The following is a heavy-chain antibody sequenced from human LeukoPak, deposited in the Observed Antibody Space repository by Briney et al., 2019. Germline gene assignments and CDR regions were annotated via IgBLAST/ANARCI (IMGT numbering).Heavy chain of an antibody. CDR3: ARGGQWLALYFDY. V-gene: IGHV4-4*02. CDR2: INHSGST. D-gene: IGHD6-19*01. CDR1: GGSISSSNW. J-gene: IGHJ4*02. Sequence: SETLSLTCAVSGGSISSSNWWSWVRQPPGKGLEWIGEINHSGSTNYNPSLKSRVTISVDTSKNQFSLKLSSVTAADTAVYYCARGGQWLALYFDYWGQGTLVTVSS.